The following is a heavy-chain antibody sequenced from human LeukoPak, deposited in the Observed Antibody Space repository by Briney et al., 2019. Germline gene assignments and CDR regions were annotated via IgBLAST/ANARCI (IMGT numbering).Heavy chain of an antibody. CDR3: ARGGSGSYYSIYYYYYYVDV. CDR2: IYYSGST. Sequence: SETLSLTCTGSGGSISSSSYYWGWIRQPPGKGLEWIGSIYYSGSTYYNPSLKSRVTISVDTSKNQFSLKLSSVTAADTAVYYCARGGSGSYYSIYYYYYYVDVWGKGTTVTVSS. V-gene: IGHV4-39*07. J-gene: IGHJ6*03. CDR1: GGSISSSSYY. D-gene: IGHD3-10*01.